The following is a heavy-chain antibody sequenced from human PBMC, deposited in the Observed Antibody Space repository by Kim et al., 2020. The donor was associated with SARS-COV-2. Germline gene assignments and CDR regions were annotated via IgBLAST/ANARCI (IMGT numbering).Heavy chain of an antibody. Sequence: SETLSLTCTVSGGSISSSSYYWGWIRQPPGKGLEWIGSIYYSGSTYYNPSLKSRVTISVDTSKNQFSLKLSSVTAADTAVYYCARLGWGSSSWYYWGQGTLVTVSS. CDR1: GGSISSSSYY. D-gene: IGHD6-13*01. J-gene: IGHJ4*02. V-gene: IGHV4-39*07. CDR3: ARLGWGSSSWYY. CDR2: IYYSGST.